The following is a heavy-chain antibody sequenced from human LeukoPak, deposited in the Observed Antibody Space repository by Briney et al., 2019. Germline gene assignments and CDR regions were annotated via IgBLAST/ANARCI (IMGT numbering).Heavy chain of an antibody. CDR3: ARDPDYYDSSGYPHDY. D-gene: IGHD3-22*01. V-gene: IGHV3-7*01. J-gene: IGHJ4*02. CDR2: IKQDGSEK. CDR1: GFTFSSYW. Sequence: GGSLRLSCAASGFTFSSYWMSWVSQAPGKELEWVANIKQDGSEKYYVDSVKGRFTISRDNAKNSLYLQMNSLRAEDTAVYYCARDPDYYDSSGYPHDYWGQGTLVTVSS.